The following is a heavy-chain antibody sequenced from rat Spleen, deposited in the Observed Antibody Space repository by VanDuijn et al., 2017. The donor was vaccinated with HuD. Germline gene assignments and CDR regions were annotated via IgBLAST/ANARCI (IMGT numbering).Heavy chain of an antibody. CDR2: ISYDGSST. V-gene: IGHV5-29*01. CDR1: GFTFSNYY. CDR3: TKNWDY. Sequence: EVQLVESGGGLVQPGRSLKLSCAASGFTFSNYYMAWVRQAPTKGLEWVATISYDGSSTYYRDSVKGRFTISRDNAKSTLSLQMDSLRSEDTAIYYCTKNWDYWGQGVMVTVSS. J-gene: IGHJ2*01. D-gene: IGHD3-6*01.